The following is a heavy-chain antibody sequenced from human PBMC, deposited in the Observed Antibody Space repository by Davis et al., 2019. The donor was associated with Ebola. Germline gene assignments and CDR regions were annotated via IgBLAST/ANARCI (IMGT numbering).Heavy chain of an antibody. V-gene: IGHV3-21*01. CDR2: IGSSGNYI. D-gene: IGHD2-15*01. CDR1: GVNFTTFS. Sequence: GESLKISCAAAGVNFTTFSINWLRQAPGKGLEWVASIGSSGNYIHYAASVKGRFTISRDNAKNSVHLQMNSLRGEDTAVYYCGTKVKGDSCSGGSCYYGFWDQGTLVTVSS. CDR3: GTKVKGDSCSGGSCYYGF. J-gene: IGHJ4*02.